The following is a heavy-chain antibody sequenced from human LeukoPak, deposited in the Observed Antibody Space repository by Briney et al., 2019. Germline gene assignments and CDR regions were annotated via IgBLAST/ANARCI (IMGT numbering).Heavy chain of an antibody. D-gene: IGHD3-3*02. V-gene: IGHV3-30-3*01. CDR1: GFTLSSYA. CDR2: ISYDGSNK. J-gene: IGHJ1*01. Sequence: ETGGSLRLSCAASGFTLSSYAMHWVRQAPGKGLEWVAVISYDGSNKYYADSVKGRFTISRDNSKNTLYLQMNSLKIEDTAVYYCTTVTHFNLGGQGTLVTVSS. CDR3: TTVTHFNL.